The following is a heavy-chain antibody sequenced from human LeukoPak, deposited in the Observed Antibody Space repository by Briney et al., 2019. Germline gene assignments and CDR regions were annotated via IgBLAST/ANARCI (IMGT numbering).Heavy chain of an antibody. J-gene: IGHJ5*02. V-gene: IGHV4-39*01. D-gene: IGHD2-21*02. CDR3: ARQGGEYCGGDCYPHANWFDP. CDR2: IYYSGST. CDR1: GGSISSSSYY. Sequence: SETLSLTCTVSGGSISSSSYYWGWIRQPPGKGLEWIGSIYYSGSTYYNPSLKSRVTMSVDTSKNQFSLKLSSVTAADTAVYYCARQGGEYCGGDCYPHANWFDPWGQGTLVTVSS.